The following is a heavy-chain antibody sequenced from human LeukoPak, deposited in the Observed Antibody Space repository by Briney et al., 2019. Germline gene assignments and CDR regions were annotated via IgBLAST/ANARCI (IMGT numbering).Heavy chain of an antibody. Sequence: NPSETLSLTCTVSGGSISSYYWSWIRQPPGKGLEWIGYIYYSGSTTYNPSLKSRVTISVDTSKNQFSLKLSSVTAADTAVYYCARDGADCGGDCSPGWFDPWGQGTLVTVSS. D-gene: IGHD2-21*02. CDR3: ARDGADCGGDCSPGWFDP. CDR2: IYYSGST. V-gene: IGHV4-59*01. CDR1: GGSISSYY. J-gene: IGHJ5*02.